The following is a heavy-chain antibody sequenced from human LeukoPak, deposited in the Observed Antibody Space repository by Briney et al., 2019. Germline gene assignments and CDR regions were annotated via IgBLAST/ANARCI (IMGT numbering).Heavy chain of an antibody. Sequence: PGGSLRLSCSASGFTLSDYDMNWVRQAPRKGLEWVSSISYLSTHVYYGDSVKGRFSISRDNAKNSLYLQMNSLGAEDTAIYYCGRAFPPLRTSSAGDLWGQGILVTVSS. D-gene: IGHD3-16*01. J-gene: IGHJ4*02. V-gene: IGHV3-21*01. CDR1: GFTLSDYD. CDR3: GRAFPPLRTSSAGDL. CDR2: ISYLSTHV.